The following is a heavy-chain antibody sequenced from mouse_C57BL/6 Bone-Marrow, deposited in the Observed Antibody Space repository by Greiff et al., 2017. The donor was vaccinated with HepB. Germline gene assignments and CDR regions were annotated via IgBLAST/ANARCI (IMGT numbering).Heavy chain of an antibody. CDR1: GYTFTSYN. CDR2: IYPGNGDT. V-gene: IGHV1-12*01. CDR3: ASQMYYYGSSYVRYWYFDV. J-gene: IGHJ1*03. D-gene: IGHD1-1*01. Sequence: VQLQQSGAELVRPGASVKLSCKASGYTFTSYNMHWVKQTPRQGLEWIGAIYPGNGDTSYNQKFKGKVTLTVDKSSSTAYMQLSSLTSEDSAVYFCASQMYYYGSSYVRYWYFDVWGTGTTVTVSS.